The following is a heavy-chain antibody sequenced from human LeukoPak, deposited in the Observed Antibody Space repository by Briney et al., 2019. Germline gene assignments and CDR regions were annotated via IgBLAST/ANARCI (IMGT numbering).Heavy chain of an antibody. D-gene: IGHD3-10*01. Sequence: GGSLRLSCAASGFTFSNAWMSWVRQAPGKGLEWVGRIKRKTDGGTTDYAAPVKGIFTISRDDSKNTLYLQMTSLKTEDTAVYYCITRSDGSGNYSTIYWGQGTLVTVSS. V-gene: IGHV3-15*01. J-gene: IGHJ4*02. CDR2: IKRKTDGGTT. CDR3: ITRSDGSGNYSTIY. CDR1: GFTFSNAW.